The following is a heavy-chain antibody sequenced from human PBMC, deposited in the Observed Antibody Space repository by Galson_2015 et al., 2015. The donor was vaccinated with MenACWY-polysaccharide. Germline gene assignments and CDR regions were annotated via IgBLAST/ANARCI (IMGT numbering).Heavy chain of an antibody. CDR1: GFTFDDYA. CDR2: VSWNSGSI. D-gene: IGHD3-22*01. V-gene: IGHV3-9*01. CDR3: AKDRRATYYYDSSTYGMDV. Sequence: SLRLSCAASGFTFDDYAMHWVRHAPGKGLEWVSGVSWNSGSIGYADSVKGRFTISRDNAKNSLYLQMNSLRAEDTALYYCAKDRRATYYYDSSTYGMDVWGQGTTVTVSS. J-gene: IGHJ6*02.